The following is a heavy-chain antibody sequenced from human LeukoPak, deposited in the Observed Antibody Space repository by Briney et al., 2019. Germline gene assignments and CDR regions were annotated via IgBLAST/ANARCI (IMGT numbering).Heavy chain of an antibody. CDR3: ARGDYHDSSGSSYYFDY. D-gene: IGHD3-22*01. Sequence: GGSLRLSCAASGFSFSDHYMGWFRQAPGKGLEWVSYISGSGPYTNYAASVKGRFTISRDSAKNSLYLQMNSLRVGDTAVYYCARGDYHDSSGSSYYFDYWGQGSLVAVSS. CDR1: GFSFSDHY. CDR2: ISGSGPYT. V-gene: IGHV3-11*03. J-gene: IGHJ4*02.